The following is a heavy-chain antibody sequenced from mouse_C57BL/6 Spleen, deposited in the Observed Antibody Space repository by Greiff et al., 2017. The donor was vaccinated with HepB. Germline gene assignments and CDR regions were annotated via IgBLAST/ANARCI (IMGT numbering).Heavy chain of an antibody. D-gene: IGHD2-4*01. CDR2: IHPNSGST. V-gene: IGHV1-64*01. CDR3: ARRDYDYDGYAMDY. J-gene: IGHJ4*01. CDR1: GYTFTSYW. Sequence: VQLQQPGAELVKPGASVKLSCKASGYTFTSYWMHWVKQRPGQGLEWIGMIHPNSGSTNYNEKFKSKATLTVDKSSSTAYMQLSSLTSEDSAVYYCARRDYDYDGYAMDYWGQGTSVTVSS.